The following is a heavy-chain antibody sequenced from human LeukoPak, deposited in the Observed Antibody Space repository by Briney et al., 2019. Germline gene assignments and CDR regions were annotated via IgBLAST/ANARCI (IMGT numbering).Heavy chain of an antibody. J-gene: IGHJ4*02. D-gene: IGHD3-22*01. CDR2: IKPDGGAQ. CDR1: GFTFSNYW. CDR3: ARALSDSGGYQAYFDY. V-gene: IGHV3-7*01. Sequence: HPGGSLRISCAASGFTFSNYWMTWVRQAPGKGLEWVANIKPDGGAQYYADSVRGRFTISRDSAKNSVFLQMNSLRAEDTAVYHCARALSDSGGYQAYFDYWGQGTLVTVSS.